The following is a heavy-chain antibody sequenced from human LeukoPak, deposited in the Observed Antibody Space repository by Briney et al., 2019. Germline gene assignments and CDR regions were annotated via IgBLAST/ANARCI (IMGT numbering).Heavy chain of an antibody. CDR3: AREGGYSSSWYGRFFDY. D-gene: IGHD6-13*01. CDR2: ISAYNGNT. V-gene: IGHV1-18*01. Sequence: ASVKVSCKASGYTFTSYGISWVRQAPGQGLEWMGWISAYNGNTNYAQKLQGRVTMTTDTSTSTAYMELRSLRSDDTAVYYCAREGGYSSSWYGRFFDYWGQGTLVTVSS. CDR1: GYTFTSYG. J-gene: IGHJ4*02.